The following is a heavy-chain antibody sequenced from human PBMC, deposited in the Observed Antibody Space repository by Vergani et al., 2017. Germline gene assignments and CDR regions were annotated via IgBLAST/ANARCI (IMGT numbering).Heavy chain of an antibody. J-gene: IGHJ6*02. CDR3: ARDPPHDYYGSARYGMDV. Sequence: QVQLVESGGGVVQPGRSLRLSCAASGFTFSSYGMHWVRQAPGKGLEWVAVISYDGSNKYYADSVKGRFTISRDNSKNTLYLQMNSLRAEDTAVYYCARDPPHDYYGSARYGMDVWGQGTTVTVSS. V-gene: IGHV3-30*03. CDR1: GFTFSSYG. CDR2: ISYDGSNK. D-gene: IGHD3-10*01.